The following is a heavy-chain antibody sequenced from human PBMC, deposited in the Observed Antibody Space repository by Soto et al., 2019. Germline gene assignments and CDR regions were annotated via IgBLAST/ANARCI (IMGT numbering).Heavy chain of an antibody. D-gene: IGHD3-22*01. V-gene: IGHV5-51*01. Sequence: GGSLKISCKGSGYNFTSYWIAWVRQMPGKGLEWMGIIYPGDSDTRYSPSFQGQVTISADKSISTAFLQWSRLKASDTAIFYCARTYYYDSSDYYPFDFWGQGTLVTVSS. J-gene: IGHJ4*02. CDR1: GYNFTSYW. CDR3: ARTYYYDSSDYYPFDF. CDR2: IYPGDSDT.